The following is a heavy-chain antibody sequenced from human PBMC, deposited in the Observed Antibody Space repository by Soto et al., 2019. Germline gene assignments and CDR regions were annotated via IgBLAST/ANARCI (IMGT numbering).Heavy chain of an antibody. V-gene: IGHV5-51*01. D-gene: IGHD6-6*01. CDR1: EDIFTNYW. CDR3: VRRRGYSSSGAFDY. J-gene: IGHJ4*02. CDR2: IYPGDSDT. Sequence: PGESLKISCKASEDIFTNYWIGWVRQMPGRGLEWMGIIYPGDSDTRYSPSLEGQVTFSVDKTINTAYLHLSTLKASDTAMFYCVRRRGYSSSGAFDYWAQGTLVTVSS.